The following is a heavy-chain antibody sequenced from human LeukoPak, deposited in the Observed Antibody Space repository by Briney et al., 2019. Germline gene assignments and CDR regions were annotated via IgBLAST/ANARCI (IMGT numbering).Heavy chain of an antibody. J-gene: IGHJ4*02. CDR3: ARDYLQLLRYFDWLPTDIDY. CDR2: ISYDGSNK. CDR1: GYTFSYYY. V-gene: IGHV3-30*19. D-gene: IGHD3-9*01. Sequence: SCKASGYTFSYYYMHWVRQAPGKGLEWVAVISYDGSNKYYADSVKGRFTISRDNSKNTLYLQMNSLRAEDTAVYYCARDYLQLLRYFDWLPTDIDYWGRGTLVTVSS.